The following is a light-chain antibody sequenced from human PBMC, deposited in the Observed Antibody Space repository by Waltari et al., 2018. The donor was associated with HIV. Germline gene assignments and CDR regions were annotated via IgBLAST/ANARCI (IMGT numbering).Light chain of an antibody. V-gene: IGKV1-5*03. J-gene: IGKJ4*01. Sequence: ETQMTQSPSSLSASVGDRVTITCRASERIRRWLAWYQQKPGKAPKLLISQTSNLENGVQSRFSCSGSETEFTLTISSLQPDDSATYYCQQYNRYSHFGGGTKVEIK. CDR1: ERIRRW. CDR2: QTS. CDR3: QQYNRYSH.